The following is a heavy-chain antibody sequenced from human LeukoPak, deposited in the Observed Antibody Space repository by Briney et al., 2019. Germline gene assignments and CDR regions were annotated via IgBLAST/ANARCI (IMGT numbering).Heavy chain of an antibody. V-gene: IGHV1-24*01. CDR3: AIAQNWKAGWFDP. Sequence: ASVKVSCTASGYTFANYPMNWVRQAPGQGLEWMGGVNPEDGETIYAQKFQGRVTMTEDTPIDTTYMEVSSLRSEDTAVYFCAIAQNWKAGWFDPWGQGTLVTVSS. CDR2: VNPEDGET. D-gene: IGHD1-1*01. J-gene: IGHJ5*02. CDR1: GYTFANYP.